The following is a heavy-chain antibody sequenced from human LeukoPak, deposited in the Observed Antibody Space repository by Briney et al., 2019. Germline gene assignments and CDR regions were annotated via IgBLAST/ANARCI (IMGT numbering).Heavy chain of an antibody. CDR1: GFTFSSYG. CDR3: ATDVGTVFFDN. D-gene: IGHD3/OR15-3a*01. V-gene: IGHV3-33*01. J-gene: IGHJ4*02. Sequence: GGSLRLSCAASGFTFSSYGMHWVRQAPGKGLEWVAVIWYDGSNKYYADSVKGRFTISRDNSKNTLYLQMNSLRVEDTAIYYCATDVGTVFFDNWGQGTVVTVSS. CDR2: IWYDGSNK.